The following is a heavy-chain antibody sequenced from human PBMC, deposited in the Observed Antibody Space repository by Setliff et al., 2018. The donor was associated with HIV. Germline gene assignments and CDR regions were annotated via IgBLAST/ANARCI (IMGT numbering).Heavy chain of an antibody. Sequence: PGGSLRLSCAASGFTFSSYSMNWVRQAPGKGLEWVSSISSSSSYIYYADSVKGRFTISRDNSKNTLYLQMNSLRAEDTAVYYCTKNLYRSPWSPLDYWGQGTLVTVSS. J-gene: IGHJ4*02. CDR3: TKNLYRSPWSPLDY. CDR1: GFTFSSYS. V-gene: IGHV3-21*01. CDR2: ISSSSSYI. D-gene: IGHD6-19*01.